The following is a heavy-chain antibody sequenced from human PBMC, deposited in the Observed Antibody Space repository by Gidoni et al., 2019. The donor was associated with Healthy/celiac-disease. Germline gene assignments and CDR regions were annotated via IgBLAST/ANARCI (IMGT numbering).Heavy chain of an antibody. CDR1: GGTFSSYA. CDR3: ARVYCSGGSCHPSFRHYYYYYGMDV. Sequence: QVQLVQSGAEVKKPGSSVKVSCKASGGTFSSYAISWVRQAPGQGLEWMGGIIPILGTANYAQKFQGRVTITADESTSTAYMELSSLRSEDTAVYYCARVYCSGGSCHPSFRHYYYYYGMDVWGQGTTVTVSS. CDR2: IIPILGTA. J-gene: IGHJ6*02. D-gene: IGHD2-15*01. V-gene: IGHV1-69*01.